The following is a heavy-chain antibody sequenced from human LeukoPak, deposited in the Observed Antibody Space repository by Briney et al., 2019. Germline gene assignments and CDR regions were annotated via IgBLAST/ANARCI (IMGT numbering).Heavy chain of an antibody. V-gene: IGHV4-34*01. Sequence: PSETLSLTCAVYGGSFSGYYWSWIRQPPGKGLEWIGEVNHSGSTNYNPSLKSRVTISVDTSKNQFSLKLSSVTAADTAVYYCARDRVRGYSYGARGDAFDIWGQGTMVTVSS. CDR2: VNHSGST. CDR3: ARDRVRGYSYGARGDAFDI. CDR1: GGSFSGYY. J-gene: IGHJ3*02. D-gene: IGHD5-18*01.